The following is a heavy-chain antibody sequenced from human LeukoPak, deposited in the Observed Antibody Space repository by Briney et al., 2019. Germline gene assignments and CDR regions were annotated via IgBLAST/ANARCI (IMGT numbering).Heavy chain of an antibody. J-gene: IGHJ4*02. CDR3: ARVHHYYDILTGYGEYFCDS. D-gene: IGHD3-9*01. Sequence: ASVKVSCETSGYAFSNYGISWVRQAPGQGLEWMGWMNTHNGATDYAQKFRDRVTMTTDTSTSTGYMELRSLRSDDTAVYYCARVHHYYDILTGYGEYFCDSWGQGTLVTVSS. V-gene: IGHV1-18*01. CDR1: GYAFSNYG. CDR2: MNTHNGAT.